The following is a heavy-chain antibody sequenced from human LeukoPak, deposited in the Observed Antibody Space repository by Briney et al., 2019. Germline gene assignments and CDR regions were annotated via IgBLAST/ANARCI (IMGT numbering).Heavy chain of an antibody. CDR1: GFTFSSFG. J-gene: IGHJ4*02. CDR3: AKDLRYYDSSGYSDY. Sequence: GGSLRLSCAASGFTFSSFGMHWVRQAPGKGLEWVSTISGSGGSTYYADSVKGRFTISRDNSKNTLYLQMNSLRAEDTAVYYCAKDLRYYDSSGYSDYWGQGTLVTVSS. D-gene: IGHD3-22*01. V-gene: IGHV3-23*01. CDR2: ISGSGGST.